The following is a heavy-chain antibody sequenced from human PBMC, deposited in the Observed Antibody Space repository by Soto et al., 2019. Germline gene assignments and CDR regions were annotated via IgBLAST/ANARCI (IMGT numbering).Heavy chain of an antibody. Sequence: GASVKVSCKASGYTFTGYYMHWVRQAPGQGLEWMGWINPNSGGTNYAQKFQGWVTMTRDTSISTAYMELSRLRSDDTAVYYCARDRGYSNYVYYYYGMEVWGQGTTVTVSS. CDR3: ARDRGYSNYVYYYYGMEV. V-gene: IGHV1-2*04. CDR2: INPNSGGT. J-gene: IGHJ6*02. D-gene: IGHD4-4*01. CDR1: GYTFTGYY.